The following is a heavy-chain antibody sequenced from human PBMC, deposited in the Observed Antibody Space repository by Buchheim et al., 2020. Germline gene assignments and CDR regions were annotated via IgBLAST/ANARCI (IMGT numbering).Heavy chain of an antibody. CDR3: ARDIAPGYYDSSGYAAFDI. CDR2: INPNSDGT. J-gene: IGHJ3*02. Sequence: QVQLVQSGAEVKKPGASVKVSCKASGYTFTGYYMHWVRQAPGQGLEWMGWINPNSDGTNYAQKFQGWVTMTRDTSISTAYMELSRLRSDDTAVYYCARDIAPGYYDSSGYAAFDIWGQGT. CDR1: GYTFTGYY. D-gene: IGHD3-22*01. V-gene: IGHV1-2*04.